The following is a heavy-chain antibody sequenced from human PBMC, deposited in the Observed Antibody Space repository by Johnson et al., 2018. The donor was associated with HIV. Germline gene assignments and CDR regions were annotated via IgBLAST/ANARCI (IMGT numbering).Heavy chain of an antibody. Sequence: VQLVESGGGLVKPGGSLRLSCAASGFTFSDYYMSWIRQAPGKGLEWVSHISSRSGPISYSDSVKGRFTISRDNAKNSLYLQMNSLRAEDTAVYYCAKDLEEGQQWLIGAFDIWGQGTMVTVSS. CDR1: GFTFSDYY. CDR2: ISSRSGPI. CDR3: AKDLEEGQQWLIGAFDI. D-gene: IGHD6-19*01. J-gene: IGHJ3*02. V-gene: IGHV3-11*04.